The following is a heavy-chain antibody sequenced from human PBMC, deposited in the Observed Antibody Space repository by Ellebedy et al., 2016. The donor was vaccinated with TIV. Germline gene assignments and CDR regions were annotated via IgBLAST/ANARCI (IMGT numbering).Heavy chain of an antibody. D-gene: IGHD2/OR15-2a*01. Sequence: GESLKISCAASGFTFNKAWMTWVRQAPGKGLEWVGRIKSKTDGGTTDYAAPGKGRFSISRDDSKKTLYLQMNSLKSEDTAIYYCATDTRTVVIVPLVEAFDVWGQGSMVTVSS. CDR3: ATDTRTVVIVPLVEAFDV. V-gene: IGHV3-15*01. CDR2: IKSKTDGGTT. CDR1: GFTFNKAW. J-gene: IGHJ3*01.